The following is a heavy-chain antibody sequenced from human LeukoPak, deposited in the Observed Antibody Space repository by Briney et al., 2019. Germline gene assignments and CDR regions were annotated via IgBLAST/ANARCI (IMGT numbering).Heavy chain of an antibody. J-gene: IGHJ4*02. CDR2: IRYGGSNK. V-gene: IGHV3-30*02. Sequence: PGGSLRLSCAASGFTFSSYGMHWVRPAPGKGLEWVAFIRYGGSNKYHADSVTGRFTISRDNSKNTPYLQLISRRAEDTAVYYCAKSRWRELREGLDYWGQGTLVTVSS. D-gene: IGHD1-26*01. CDR3: AKSRWRELREGLDY. CDR1: GFTFSSYG.